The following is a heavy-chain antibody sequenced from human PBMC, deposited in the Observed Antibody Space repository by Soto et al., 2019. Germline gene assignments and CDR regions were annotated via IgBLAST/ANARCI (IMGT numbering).Heavy chain of an antibody. V-gene: IGHV3-30-3*01. CDR3: AGGENSSALGV. CDR1: GSTFSNYI. Sequence: QLQLVESGGGVVQPGTSLRLSCTASGSTFSNYIMHWVRQAPGKGLDWVAFISYDGSNKDYADSVEGRFTISRDNSKSILYRKWTTLSPGDRVVYNGAGGENSSALGVGGKGTTVTVSS. J-gene: IGHJ6*03. D-gene: IGHD2-15*01. CDR2: ISYDGSNK.